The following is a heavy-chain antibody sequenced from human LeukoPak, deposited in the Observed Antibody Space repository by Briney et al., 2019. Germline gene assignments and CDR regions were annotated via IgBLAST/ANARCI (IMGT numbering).Heavy chain of an antibody. CDR2: INKDGSEK. CDR3: ARDGYADYRPVY. V-gene: IGHV3-7*01. J-gene: IGHJ4*02. CDR1: GFTFSSYW. D-gene: IGHD4-17*01. Sequence: GGSLRLSCAASGFTFSSYWMSWVRQAPGKGLEWVANINKDGSEKNYVDSVKGRFTISRDNAKNSLYLQMNSLRAEDTAVYYCARDGYADYRPVYWGQGSLVTVPS.